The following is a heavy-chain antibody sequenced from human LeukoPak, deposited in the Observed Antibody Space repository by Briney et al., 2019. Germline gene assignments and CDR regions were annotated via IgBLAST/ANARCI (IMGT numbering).Heavy chain of an antibody. CDR2: ISAYNGNT. V-gene: IGHV1-18*01. J-gene: IGHJ5*02. CDR1: GYTFTSYG. Sequence: ASVKVSCKASGYTFTSYGISWVRQAPGQGLEWMGWISAYNGNTNYAQKLQGRVTMTTDTSTSTAYMELRSLRSDDTAVYYCAREYDILTGSSLNNWFDPWGQGTLVTVSS. D-gene: IGHD3-9*01. CDR3: AREYDILTGSSLNNWFDP.